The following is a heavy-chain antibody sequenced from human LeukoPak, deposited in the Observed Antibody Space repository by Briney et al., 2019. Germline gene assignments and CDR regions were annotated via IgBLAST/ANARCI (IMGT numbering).Heavy chain of an antibody. Sequence: SETLSLTCIVSGGSISSSGYYWGWIRQPPGEGLEWIGNIYYSGSTYYNPSLKSRVTISVDTSKNQFSLKLCSVTAADTAVYYCARYSGFQFDYWGQGTLVTVSS. CDR1: GGSISSSGYY. CDR2: IYYSGST. CDR3: ARYSGFQFDY. D-gene: IGHD5-12*01. J-gene: IGHJ4*02. V-gene: IGHV4-39*01.